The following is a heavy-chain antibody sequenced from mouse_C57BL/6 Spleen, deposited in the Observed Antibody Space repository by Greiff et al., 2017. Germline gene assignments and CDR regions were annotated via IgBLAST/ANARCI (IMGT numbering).Heavy chain of an antibody. V-gene: IGHV5-6*01. J-gene: IGHJ4*01. CDR3: ARLPNYGSSLYYAMDY. CDR2: ISSGGSYT. Sequence: EVMLVESGGDLVKPGGSLKLSCAASGFTFSSYGMSWVRQTPDKRLEWVATISSGGSYTYYPDSVKGRFTISRDNAKNTLYLQMSSLKSEDTAMYYCARLPNYGSSLYYAMDYWGQGTSVTVSS. D-gene: IGHD1-1*01. CDR1: GFTFSSYG.